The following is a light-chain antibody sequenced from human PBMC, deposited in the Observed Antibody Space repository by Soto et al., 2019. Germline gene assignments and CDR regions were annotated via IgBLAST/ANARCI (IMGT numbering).Light chain of an antibody. V-gene: IGLV2-14*03. CDR3: SSYTRSSTLV. J-gene: IGLJ2*01. CDR2: DVS. Sequence: QSALTQPASVSGSPGQSIAISCTGTSSDVGAYNYVSWYQHHPGKAPKLMIYDVSNRPSGVSDRFSGSKSGNTASLTISGLQAEDEADYYCSSYTRSSTLVFGGGTKVTVL. CDR1: SSDVGAYNY.